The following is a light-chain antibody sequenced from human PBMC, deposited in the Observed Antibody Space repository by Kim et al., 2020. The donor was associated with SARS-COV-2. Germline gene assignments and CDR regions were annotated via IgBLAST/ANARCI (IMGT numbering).Light chain of an antibody. CDR3: NSRDSSGNHVV. V-gene: IGLV3-19*01. CDR2: GKN. Sequence: LGQTVRITCQGDSLRSYYASWYQQKPGQAPVLVIYGKNNRPSGIPDRFSGSSSGNTASLTIPGAQAEDEADYYCNSRDSSGNHVVFGGGTQLTVL. J-gene: IGLJ2*01. CDR1: SLRSYY.